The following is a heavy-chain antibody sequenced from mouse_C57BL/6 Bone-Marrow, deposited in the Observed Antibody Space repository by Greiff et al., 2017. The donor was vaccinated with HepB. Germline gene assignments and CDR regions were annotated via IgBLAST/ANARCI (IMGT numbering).Heavy chain of an antibody. Sequence: EVKLQESGGGLVKPGGSLKLSCAASGFTFSSYAMSWVRQTPEKRLEWVATISDGGSYTYYPDNVKGRFTISRDNAKNNLYLQMSHLKSEDTAMYYCARDTLYYSNPSYYFDYWGQGTTLTVSS. J-gene: IGHJ2*01. CDR1: GFTFSSYA. CDR2: ISDGGSYT. V-gene: IGHV5-4*01. D-gene: IGHD2-5*01. CDR3: ARDTLYYSNPSYYFDY.